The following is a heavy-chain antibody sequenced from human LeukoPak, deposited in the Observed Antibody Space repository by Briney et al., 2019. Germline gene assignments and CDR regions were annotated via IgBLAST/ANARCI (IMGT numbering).Heavy chain of an antibody. V-gene: IGHV4-59*11. D-gene: IGHD2-21*02. CDR1: GGSISNHY. Sequence: SETLSLTCSVSGGSISNHYWSWIRQSPGKGLEWIGYIYYSGRTNYNPSLNSRGTILVDTSKNQFSLKLSSVTAADTAVYYCARSSYCGGDCYYDYWGQGTLVTVSS. CDR2: IYYSGRT. CDR3: ARSSYCGGDCYYDY. J-gene: IGHJ4*02.